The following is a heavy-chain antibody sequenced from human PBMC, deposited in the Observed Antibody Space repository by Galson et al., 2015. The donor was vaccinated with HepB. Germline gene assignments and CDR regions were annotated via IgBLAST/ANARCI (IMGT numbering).Heavy chain of an antibody. CDR1: GFTFSSYA. J-gene: IGHJ4*02. CDR2: ISSNGGST. Sequence: SLRLSCAASGFTFSSYAMHWVRQAPGKGLEYVSAISSNGGSTYYANSVKGRFTISRDNSKNTLYLQMGSLRAEDMAVYYCARVSEMATIWGHFDYWGQGTLVTVSS. CDR3: ARVSEMATIWGHFDY. V-gene: IGHV3-64*01. D-gene: IGHD5-24*01.